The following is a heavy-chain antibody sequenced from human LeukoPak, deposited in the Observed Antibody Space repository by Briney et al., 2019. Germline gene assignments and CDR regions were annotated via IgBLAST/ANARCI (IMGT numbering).Heavy chain of an antibody. D-gene: IGHD6-19*01. CDR2: IYYSGST. J-gene: IGHJ4*02. CDR3: ARVGRKYSSGFVDY. Sequence: SETLSLTCTVSGGSISSYYWSWIRQPPGKELEWIGYIYYSGSTNYNPSLKSRVTISVDTSKNQFSLKLSSVTAADTAVYYCARVGRKYSSGFVDYWGQGTLVTVSS. CDR1: GGSISSYY. V-gene: IGHV4-59*01.